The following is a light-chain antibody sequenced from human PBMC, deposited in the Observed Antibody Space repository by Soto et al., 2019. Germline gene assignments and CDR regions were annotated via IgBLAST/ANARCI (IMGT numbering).Light chain of an antibody. Sequence: EPVLTQSQRTLALSPEKGATRACSTIQSVTSSYLAWYQQKPGQAPRLLIYGAFNRATGIPDRFSGSGSGTDFTLTISRLEPEDSAVYSCQKRNVWPPVTIGQGTRLEIK. J-gene: IGKJ5*01. V-gene: IGKV3D-20*02. CDR1: QSVTSSY. CDR3: QKRNVWPPVT. CDR2: GAF.